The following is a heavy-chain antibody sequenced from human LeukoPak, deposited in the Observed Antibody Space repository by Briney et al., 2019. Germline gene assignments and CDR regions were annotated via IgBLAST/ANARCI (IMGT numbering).Heavy chain of an antibody. CDR1: GFTFSDYS. CDR2: ISGSSITI. CDR3: ARYLHDYDSSGFAC. J-gene: IGHJ4*02. Sequence: PGGSLRLSCAASGFTFSDYSIHWVRQAPGKGLEWVSYISGSSITIHYADSVKGRFIISRDNAKNSLYLQMNSLRDEDTAVYYCARYLHDYDSSGFACWGQGTLVTVSS. D-gene: IGHD3-22*01. V-gene: IGHV3-48*02.